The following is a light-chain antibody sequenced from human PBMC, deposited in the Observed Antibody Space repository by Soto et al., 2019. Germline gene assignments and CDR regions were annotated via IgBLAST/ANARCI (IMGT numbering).Light chain of an antibody. CDR3: QQYHSTFRA. V-gene: IGKV3-20*01. CDR2: GTS. CDR1: QSVINNY. Sequence: VLTQSPGTLSLSPGDSATLSCTTSQSVINNYVAWYQQKPGQAPRLIIYGTSGRATGIPDRFTAGGSGKDFTLTISRLEPDDFAVYYCQQYHSTFRAFGQGTKVEIK. J-gene: IGKJ1*01.